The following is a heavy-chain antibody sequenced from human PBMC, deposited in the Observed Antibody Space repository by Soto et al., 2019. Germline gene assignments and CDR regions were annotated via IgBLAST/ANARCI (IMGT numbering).Heavy chain of an antibody. J-gene: IGHJ4*02. Sequence: PSETLSLTCTVSGGSISSSSYYWGWIRQPPGKGLEWIGSIYYSGSTYYNPSLKSRVTISVDTSKNQFSLKLSSVTAADTAVYYCASVTRYSGSYYLKSSFDYWGQGTPVTVSS. CDR1: GGSISSSSYY. D-gene: IGHD1-26*01. CDR2: IYYSGST. CDR3: ASVTRYSGSYYLKSSFDY. V-gene: IGHV4-39*01.